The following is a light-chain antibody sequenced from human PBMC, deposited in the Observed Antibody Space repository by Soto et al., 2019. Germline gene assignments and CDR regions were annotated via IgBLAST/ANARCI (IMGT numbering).Light chain of an antibody. CDR3: QQHQSLPH. J-gene: IGKJ1*01. Sequence: DIQMTQSPPSLSASVGDRVTITCQASQDIGNQLHWYQQKPEKAPKLLIYDASNLETGVPSRFRGSGYGTDFTFTISGLQAEDFATYFCQQHQSLPHVGQGTKVDIK. V-gene: IGKV1-33*01. CDR2: DAS. CDR1: QDIGNQ.